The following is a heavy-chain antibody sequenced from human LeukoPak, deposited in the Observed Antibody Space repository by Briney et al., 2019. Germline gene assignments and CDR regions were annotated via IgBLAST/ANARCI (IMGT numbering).Heavy chain of an antibody. V-gene: IGHV4-34*01. J-gene: IGHJ3*02. CDR1: GGSFCGYY. CDR2: INHSGST. D-gene: IGHD3-22*01. CDR3: ARGLGVWLYLSRHDAFDI. Sequence: SETLSLTCAVYGGSFCGYYWSWIRQPPGKGVEWIGEINHSGSTNYNPSLKSRVTISVDTSKNQFSLKLSSVTAADTAVYYCARGLGVWLYLSRHDAFDIWCQGTMVTVSS.